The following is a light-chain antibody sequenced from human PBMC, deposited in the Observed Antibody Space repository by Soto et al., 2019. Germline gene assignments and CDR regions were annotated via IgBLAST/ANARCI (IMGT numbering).Light chain of an antibody. Sequence: DIQMTQSPSTLSASVGDRVTITCRASQSISSWLAWYQQKPGKAPKLLIYDASSLEGGVPSRFSGSGSGTEFTLTISSLQPDDFATYYCQQYNSYSRSFGPGTKV. J-gene: IGKJ1*01. CDR3: QQYNSYSRS. V-gene: IGKV1-5*01. CDR1: QSISSW. CDR2: DAS.